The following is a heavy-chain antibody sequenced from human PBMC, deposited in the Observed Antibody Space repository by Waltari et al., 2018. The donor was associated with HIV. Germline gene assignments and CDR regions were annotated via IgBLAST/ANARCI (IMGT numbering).Heavy chain of an antibody. CDR1: GFIFSSYA. CDR3: VKGRGSGTYCFDD. Sequence: EVQLLESGGGLVQPGGSLRLSCAASGFIFSSYAMSWVRQAPGKGLEWVSLITNNGGVTYYAESVKGRFTISRDNSKNTLYLQMNSLRAEDTALYYCVKGRGSGTYCFDDWGQGTLVTVSS. CDR2: ITNNGGVT. V-gene: IGHV3-23*01. J-gene: IGHJ4*02. D-gene: IGHD3-10*01.